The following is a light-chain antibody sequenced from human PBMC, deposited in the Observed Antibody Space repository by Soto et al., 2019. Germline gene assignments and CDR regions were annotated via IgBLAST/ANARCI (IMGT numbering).Light chain of an antibody. CDR2: DVT. CDR1: SSDVGGYNF. Sequence: QSALTQPASVSGFPGQSITIPCTGTSSDVGGYNFVSWYQQYPGKAPKLLIFDVTSRPSGVSDRFSASKSGNTASLTISGLQAEDEASYYCSSYTSSSTVVVFGGGTKLTVL. V-gene: IGLV2-14*03. J-gene: IGLJ2*01. CDR3: SSYTSSSTVVV.